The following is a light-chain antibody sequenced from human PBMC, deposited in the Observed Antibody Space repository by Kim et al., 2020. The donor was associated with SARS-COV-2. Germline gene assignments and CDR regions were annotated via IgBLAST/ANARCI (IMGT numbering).Light chain of an antibody. CDR2: AAS. CDR3: QQYYSYPFT. Sequence: ASTGDRVTITCRASRGSSNYLAWYQQKPGKAPKLLIYAASTLQSGVPSRFSGSGSGTDFTLTISCLQSEDFATYYCQQYYSYPFTFGPGTKVDIK. V-gene: IGKV1-8*01. J-gene: IGKJ3*01. CDR1: RGSSNY.